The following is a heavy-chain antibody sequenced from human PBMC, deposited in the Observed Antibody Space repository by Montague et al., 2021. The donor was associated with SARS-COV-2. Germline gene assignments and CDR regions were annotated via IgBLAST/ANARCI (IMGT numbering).Heavy chain of an antibody. Sequence: ETLSLTCTVSGGSIGSHYWSRIRLPPGKGLEWVGHIYYTGITKYKSSLKSRVTISVDTSKNQLSLKLDSVTAADTAVYYCARGSGSASATWFDPWGQGTLVTVSS. CDR2: IYYTGIT. D-gene: IGHD6-25*01. CDR3: ARGSGSASATWFDP. J-gene: IGHJ5*02. V-gene: IGHV4-59*11. CDR1: GGSIGSHY.